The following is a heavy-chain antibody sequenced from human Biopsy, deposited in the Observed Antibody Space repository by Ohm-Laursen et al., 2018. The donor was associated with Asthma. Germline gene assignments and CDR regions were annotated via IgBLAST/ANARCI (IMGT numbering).Heavy chain of an antibody. CDR2: IYYSGST. D-gene: IGHD2-2*01. V-gene: IGHV4-31*02. CDR1: GGAIDSGAYY. Sequence: SETLSLTCTVSGGAIDSGAYYRSWIRQLPGKGLEWIGYIYYSGSTYYNPSLKIRVTISVDTSQNQFSLNLNSVTAADTAVYYCARDRMPTSIPDPCYYHGIDVWGQGTTVTVSS. CDR3: ARDRMPTSIPDPCYYHGIDV. J-gene: IGHJ6*02.